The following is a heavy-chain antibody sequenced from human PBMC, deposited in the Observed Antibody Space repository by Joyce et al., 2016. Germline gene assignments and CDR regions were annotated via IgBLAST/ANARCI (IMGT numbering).Heavy chain of an antibody. CDR2: IYSGGRT. J-gene: IGHJ6*02. V-gene: IGHV3-53*01. Sequence: EVQLVESGGGLIQPGGSLRLSCAASGFSVSRKYMSWVHQAPGKGLEWVSIIYSGGRTAYADSVKGRFTISRDSSKNTVSLQMNSLRVEDTAVYYCARGGYYGSGRPWMDVWGQGTTVTVSS. D-gene: IGHD3-10*01. CDR3: ARGGYYGSGRPWMDV. CDR1: GFSVSRKY.